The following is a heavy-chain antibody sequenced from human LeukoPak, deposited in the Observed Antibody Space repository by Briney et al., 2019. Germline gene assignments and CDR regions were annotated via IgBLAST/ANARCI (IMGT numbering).Heavy chain of an antibody. J-gene: IGHJ4*02. CDR2: IYYSGTT. D-gene: IGHD4-23*01. CDR3: ASRLRWPSYFDY. Sequence: SETLSLTCTVSGGSISSTSYYWGWIRQPPGKGLEWIGSIYYSGTTYYNPSLKSRFTISVDTSKNQFSPKLSSVTAADTAVYYCASRLRWPSYFDYWGQGTPVTVSS. V-gene: IGHV4-39*01. CDR1: GGSISSTSYY.